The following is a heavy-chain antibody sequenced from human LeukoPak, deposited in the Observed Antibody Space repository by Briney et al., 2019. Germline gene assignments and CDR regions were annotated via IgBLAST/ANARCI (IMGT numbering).Heavy chain of an antibody. V-gene: IGHV3-23*01. CDR2: INGGGDIM. Sequence: GGSLRLSCAASGFSLRAYDLIWVRQAPGKGLDWVSIINGGGDIMMYEDSVKGRFTISRDNSKNTFYLQMNSLRVEDTAVYYCARETKLEWLLIFDYWGQGTLVTVSS. D-gene: IGHD3-3*01. CDR1: GFSLRAYD. CDR3: ARETKLEWLLIFDY. J-gene: IGHJ4*02.